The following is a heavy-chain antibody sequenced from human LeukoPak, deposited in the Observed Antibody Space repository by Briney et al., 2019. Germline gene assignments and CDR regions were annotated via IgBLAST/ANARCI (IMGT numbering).Heavy chain of an antibody. CDR2: IKQDGSEK. CDR1: GFTFASSW. Sequence: GGPLRLSCAASGFTFASSWMSWVRQAPGKGLEWVANIKQDGSEKYYVDSVEGRFTVSRDNAKNSLSLQMNSLRGEDTAVYYCVRALGSSSADSWGQGTLVTVSS. J-gene: IGHJ4*02. CDR3: VRALGSSSADS. V-gene: IGHV3-7*01. D-gene: IGHD6-6*01.